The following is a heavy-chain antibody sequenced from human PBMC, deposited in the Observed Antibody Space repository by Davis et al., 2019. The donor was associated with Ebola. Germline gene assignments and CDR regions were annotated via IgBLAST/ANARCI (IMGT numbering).Heavy chain of an antibody. Sequence: SVKVSCKASGGTFSSYTIDWVRQAPGQGLEWMGGIIPMFGTANYAQKFQGRVTITADESTSTAYMDLSSLRSEDTAVYYCASSVADTPPLDYWGQGTLVTVSS. V-gene: IGHV1-69*13. D-gene: IGHD6-19*01. CDR1: GGTFSSYT. CDR2: IIPMFGTA. J-gene: IGHJ4*02. CDR3: ASSVADTPPLDY.